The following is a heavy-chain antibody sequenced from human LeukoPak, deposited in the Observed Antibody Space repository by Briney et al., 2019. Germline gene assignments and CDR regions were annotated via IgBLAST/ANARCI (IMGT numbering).Heavy chain of an antibody. J-gene: IGHJ4*02. Sequence: PGGSLRLSCAASGFTFSSYGMHWVRQAPGKGLEWVAFIRYDGSNKYYADSVKGRFTTSRDNSKNTLYLQMNSLRAEDTAVYYCAKSPARTRNYYFDYWGQGTLVTVSS. CDR1: GFTFSSYG. CDR2: IRYDGSNK. CDR3: AKSPARTRNYYFDY. V-gene: IGHV3-30*02. D-gene: IGHD1-14*01.